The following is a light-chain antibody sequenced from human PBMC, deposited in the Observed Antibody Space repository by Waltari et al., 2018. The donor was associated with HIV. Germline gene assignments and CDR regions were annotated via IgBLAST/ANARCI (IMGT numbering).Light chain of an antibody. CDR2: GKD. J-gene: IGLJ1*01. Sequence: SSELTQDPAVSVALGQTVRITCQGDRLRKYSAKWYQQKPGQAPVVVMYGKDNRPSGIPARFSGSSSGNTGSLTITGAQAEDEADYYCESRHSNDKHHVFGTGTKVTV. CDR3: ESRHSNDKHHV. CDR1: RLRKYS. V-gene: IGLV3-19*01.